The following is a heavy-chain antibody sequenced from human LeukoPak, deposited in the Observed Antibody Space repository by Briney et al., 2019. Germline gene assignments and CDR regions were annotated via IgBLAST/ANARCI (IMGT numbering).Heavy chain of an antibody. CDR1: GITFSNYA. V-gene: IGHV3-23*01. J-gene: IGHJ4*02. Sequence: GGSLRLSCAASGITFSNYAMNWVRRAPGKGLEWVSTISGSGGSAYYVDSVKGRFTISRDNSRNTLYLQMNSLRAEDTAVYYCATDYYDSSRAASDYWGQGTLVTVSS. CDR3: ATDYYDSSRAASDY. CDR2: ISGSGGSA. D-gene: IGHD3-22*01.